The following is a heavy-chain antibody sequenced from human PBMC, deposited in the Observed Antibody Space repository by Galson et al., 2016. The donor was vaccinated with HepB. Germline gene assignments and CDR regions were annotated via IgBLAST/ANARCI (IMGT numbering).Heavy chain of an antibody. CDR2: IXHDGSXE. J-gene: IGHJ1*01. CDR3: ARDRAADGLAAIDF. Sequence: SLRXXCATSGXXLSXXXMHXXXQVXXKGXXXLTXIXHDGSXEYYTXSVKGRFTISRDNAKNIVYLKMDSLTDEDTAVYSRARDRAADGLAAIDFWSQGTLVXXSS. CDR1: GXXLSXXX. D-gene: IGHD3-9*01. V-gene: IGHV3-33*01.